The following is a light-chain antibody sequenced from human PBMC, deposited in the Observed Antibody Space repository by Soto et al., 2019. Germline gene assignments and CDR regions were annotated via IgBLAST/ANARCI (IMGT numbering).Light chain of an antibody. J-gene: IGKJ4*01. Sequence: EIVMTQSPATLSVSPGERATLSCRASQGVGSTLAWYQQKPGQTPRLLIYAASTRATGVPARFSGSGSGTEFTLTINSLQSEDFAVYYCQHDHSWPLTFGGGTKVEIK. CDR2: AAS. CDR3: QHDHSWPLT. V-gene: IGKV3-15*01. CDR1: QGVGST.